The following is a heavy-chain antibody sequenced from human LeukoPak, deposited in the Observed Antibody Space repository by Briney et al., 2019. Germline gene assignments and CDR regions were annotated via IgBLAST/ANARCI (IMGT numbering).Heavy chain of an antibody. J-gene: IGHJ4*02. CDR3: AKRGPNSSGWYYFDY. Sequence: GGSLRLSCAASGFTFSSYGMHWVRQAPGKGLEWVAVISYDGSNKYYADSVKGRFTISRDNSKNTLYLQMNSLRAEDTAVYYCAKRGPNSSGWYYFDYWGQGTLVTVSS. D-gene: IGHD6-19*01. CDR1: GFTFSSYG. CDR2: ISYDGSNK. V-gene: IGHV3-30*18.